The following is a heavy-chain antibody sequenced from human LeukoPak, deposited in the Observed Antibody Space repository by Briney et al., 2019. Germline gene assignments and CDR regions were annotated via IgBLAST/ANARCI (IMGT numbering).Heavy chain of an antibody. Sequence: GGSLRLSCAASGITLSNYGMSWVRQAPGKGLEWVAGISDSGGSTNYADSVKGRFTISRDSPKNTLYLQMNSLRAEDTAVYFCAKRGVVIRVVLVGFHKEAYYFDSWGQGALVTVSS. J-gene: IGHJ4*02. D-gene: IGHD3-10*01. V-gene: IGHV3-23*01. CDR3: AKRGVVIRVVLVGFHKEAYYFDS. CDR1: GITLSNYG. CDR2: ISDSGGST.